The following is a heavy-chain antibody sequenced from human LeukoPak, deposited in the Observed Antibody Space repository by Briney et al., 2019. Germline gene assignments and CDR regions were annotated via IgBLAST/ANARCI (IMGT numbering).Heavy chain of an antibody. D-gene: IGHD4-23*01. V-gene: IGHV4-34*01. Sequence: SGTLSLTCAVYGGSFSGYYWSWIRQPPGKGLEWIGEINHSGSTNYNPSLKSRVTISVDTSKNQFSLKLSSVTAADTAVYYCATLTGGDDAFDIWGQGTMVTVSS. CDR3: ATLTGGDDAFDI. CDR2: INHSGST. CDR1: GGSFSGYY. J-gene: IGHJ3*02.